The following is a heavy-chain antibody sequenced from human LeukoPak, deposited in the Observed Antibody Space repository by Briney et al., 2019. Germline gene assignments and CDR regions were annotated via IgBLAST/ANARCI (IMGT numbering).Heavy chain of an antibody. Sequence: PGGSLRLSCAASGFTFSSYWMSWVRQAPGKGLEWVANIKQEGSEKYYGDSVKGRFTISRDNAKNSLYLQMNSLSAADTAVYYCARDRNHRSYCSGGSCYSVLDYFDYWGQGTLVTVSS. CDR1: GFTFSSYW. D-gene: IGHD2-15*01. V-gene: IGHV3-7*01. CDR3: ARDRNHRSYCSGGSCYSVLDYFDY. CDR2: IKQEGSEK. J-gene: IGHJ4*02.